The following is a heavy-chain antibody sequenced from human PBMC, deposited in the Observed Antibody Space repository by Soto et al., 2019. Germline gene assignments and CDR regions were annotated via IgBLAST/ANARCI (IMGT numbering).Heavy chain of an antibody. V-gene: IGHV2-5*02. J-gene: IGHJ4*02. CDR3: AHDKSGWLGRGGGFDY. D-gene: IGHD6-19*01. CDR1: GFSLSTSGVG. Sequence: QITLKESGPTLVKPTQTLTLTCTFSGFSLSTSGVGVGWIRQPPGKALEWLALIYWDDDKRYSPSLKSRLTITEDPSKYQVVLTLTNMDPVDTATYYCAHDKSGWLGRGGGFDYWGQGTLVPVSS. CDR2: IYWDDDK.